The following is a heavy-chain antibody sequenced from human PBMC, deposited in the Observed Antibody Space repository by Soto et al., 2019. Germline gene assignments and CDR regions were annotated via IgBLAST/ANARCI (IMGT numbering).Heavy chain of an antibody. CDR3: AKAPRREYYSGSYSPMDV. J-gene: IGHJ6*02. CDR2: ISGSGGST. D-gene: IGHD1-26*01. Sequence: GGSLRLSCAASGFTFSSYAMSWVRQAPGKGLEWVSAISGSGGSTYYADSVKGRFTISRDNSKNTLYLQMNSLRAEDTAVYYCAKAPRREYYSGSYSPMDVWGQGTTVTVSS. V-gene: IGHV3-23*01. CDR1: GFTFSSYA.